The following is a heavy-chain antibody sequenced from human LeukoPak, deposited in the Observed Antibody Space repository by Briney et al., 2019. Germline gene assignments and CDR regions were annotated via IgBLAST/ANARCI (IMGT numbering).Heavy chain of an antibody. CDR3: AKERTSEGYLDY. V-gene: IGHV3-23*01. CDR1: GFTFSTYA. J-gene: IGHJ4*02. D-gene: IGHD1-1*01. CDR2: LSGTGGSS. Sequence: GGSLRLSCAASGFTFSTYAMSWVRQAPGKRLERVSALSGTGGSSYYADSVRGRFTISRDNSKNTLYLQMNSLRAEDTAVYYCAKERTSEGYLDYWGQGALVTVSS.